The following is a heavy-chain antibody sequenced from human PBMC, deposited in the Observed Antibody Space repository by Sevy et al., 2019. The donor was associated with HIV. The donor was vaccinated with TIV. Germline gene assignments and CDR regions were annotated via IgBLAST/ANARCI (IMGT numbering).Heavy chain of an antibody. D-gene: IGHD3-22*01. Sequence: ASVKVSCKASGHTLTDLSMHWVRQAPGKGFEWIGRFDPEDGERIYAQKFQGRVTMTEDTSTDTGYMGLSSLRSEDTAVYCCSATREYYSDSYGYFDFWGQGTLVTVSS. CDR3: SATREYYSDSYGYFDF. CDR1: GHTLTDLS. V-gene: IGHV1-24*01. CDR2: FDPEDGER. J-gene: IGHJ4*02.